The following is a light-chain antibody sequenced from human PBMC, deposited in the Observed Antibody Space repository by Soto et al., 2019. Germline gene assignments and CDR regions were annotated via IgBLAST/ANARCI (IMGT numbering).Light chain of an antibody. CDR3: QQYNNWPPWT. CDR2: GAS. V-gene: IGKV3-15*01. J-gene: IGKJ1*01. CDR1: QSVSSSY. Sequence: EIVLTQSPGTLALSPGERATLSCRASQSVSSSYLAWYQQKPGQAPRLLIYGASIRATGIPARFSGSGSGTEFTLTISSLQSEDFAVYYCQQYNNWPPWTFGQGTKVEIK.